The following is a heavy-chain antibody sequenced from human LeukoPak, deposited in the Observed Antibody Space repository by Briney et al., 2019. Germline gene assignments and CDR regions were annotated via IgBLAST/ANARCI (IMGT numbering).Heavy chain of an antibody. CDR2: INSDGSST. CDR1: GFTFSSYW. V-gene: IGHV3-74*01. D-gene: IGHD6-19*01. CDR3: ASDGSGWSNFDY. J-gene: IGHJ4*02. Sequence: GGSLRLSCAASGFTFSSYWMYWVRQAPGKGLVWVSRINSDGSSTRYADSVKGRFTISRDNAKNTLYLQMNSLRAEDTAVYYCASDGSGWSNFDYWAREPWSPSPQ.